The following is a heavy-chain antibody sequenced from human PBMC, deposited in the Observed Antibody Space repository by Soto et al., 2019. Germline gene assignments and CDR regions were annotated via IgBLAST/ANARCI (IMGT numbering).Heavy chain of an antibody. Sequence: QEQLVESGGGAVQPGRSLRLSCTASGFSFSSYDMHWVRQAPGEGLEWVSAMSFDGSYKHYADTVRGRFTISRDNSENTLYLQMNGLSPEDTAVYFCARGMIRGVVYYGVEVCGQGTTVTVS. CDR2: MSFDGSYK. CDR3: ARGMIRGVVYYGVEV. J-gene: IGHJ6*02. D-gene: IGHD3-10*01. CDR1: GFSFSSYD. V-gene: IGHV3-30*03.